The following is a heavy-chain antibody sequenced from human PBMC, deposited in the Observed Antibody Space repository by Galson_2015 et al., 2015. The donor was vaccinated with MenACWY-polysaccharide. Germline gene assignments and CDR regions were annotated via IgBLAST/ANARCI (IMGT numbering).Heavy chain of an antibody. CDR2: INADGDYT. CDR3: AKKGYVKNSEVRYRMGA. Sequence: SLRLSCAASGFAFHDSAMHWVRQAPGKGLEWVSLINADGDYTDYADSVKGRFSISRDNSKNSLYLQMNSLTPEDTALYYCAKKGYVKNSEVRYRMGAWGQDTAVIVS. CDR1: GFAFHDSA. J-gene: IGHJ6*02. V-gene: IGHV3-43*02. D-gene: IGHD5-12*01.